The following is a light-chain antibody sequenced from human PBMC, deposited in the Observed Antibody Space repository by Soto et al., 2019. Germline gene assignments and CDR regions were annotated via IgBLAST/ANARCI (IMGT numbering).Light chain of an antibody. CDR3: QSYDSSLSGYV. Sequence: QSVLTQPPSVSGAPGQRVTISCTGGSSNIGAGYDVHWYQQLPGTAPKLLIYGDNNRPSGVPDRFSGSKSGTSASLAITGLQAEDEADYYCQSYDSSLSGYVFGTGTSSPS. J-gene: IGLJ1*01. CDR2: GDN. V-gene: IGLV1-40*01. CDR1: SSNIGAGYD.